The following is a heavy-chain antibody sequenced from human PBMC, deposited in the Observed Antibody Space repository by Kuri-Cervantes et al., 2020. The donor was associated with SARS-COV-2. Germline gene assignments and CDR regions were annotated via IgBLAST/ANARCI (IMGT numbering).Heavy chain of an antibody. CDR3: ARVGRGSYYYDSSGFSQTYYYYYYMDV. CDR1: GGSISSYY. J-gene: IGHJ6*03. CDR2: IYTSGST. V-gene: IGHV4-4*07. D-gene: IGHD3-22*01. Sequence: GSLRLSCTVSGGSISSYYWSWIRQPAGKGLEWIGRIYTSGSTNYNPSLKSRVTISVDTSKNQFSLKLSSVTAADTAVYYCARVGRGSYYYDSSGFSQTYYYYYYMDVWGKGTTVTVSS.